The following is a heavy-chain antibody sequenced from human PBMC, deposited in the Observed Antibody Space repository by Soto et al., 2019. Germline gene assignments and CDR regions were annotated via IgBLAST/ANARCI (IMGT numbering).Heavy chain of an antibody. CDR1: GCSIISSSYY. CDR3: ARHLLGQGATALRFLEWLLSGTWFDP. J-gene: IGHJ5*02. D-gene: IGHD3-3*01. CDR2: IYYSGST. V-gene: IGHV4-39*01. Sequence: PSETLSLTCTVSGCSIISSSYYWGWIRQPPGKGLEWIGSIYYSGSTYYNPSLKSRVTISVDTSKNQFSLKLSSVTAADTAVYYCARHLLGQGATALRFLEWLLSGTWFDPWGQGTLVTVSS.